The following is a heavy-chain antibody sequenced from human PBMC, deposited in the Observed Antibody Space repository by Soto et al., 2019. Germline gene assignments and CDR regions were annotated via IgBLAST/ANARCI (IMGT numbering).Heavy chain of an antibody. D-gene: IGHD2-15*01. V-gene: IGHV3-9*01. CDR3: AKYIVVVVAAPQA. CDR1: GFTFDDYA. CDR2: ISWNSGSI. Sequence: EVQLVESGGGLVQPGRSLRLSCAASGFTFDDYAMHWVRQAPGKGLEWVSGISWNSGSIGYADSVKGRFTISRDNAKNTLYLQMNSLRAEDTALYYCAKYIVVVVAAPQAWGQGTLVTVSS. J-gene: IGHJ5*02.